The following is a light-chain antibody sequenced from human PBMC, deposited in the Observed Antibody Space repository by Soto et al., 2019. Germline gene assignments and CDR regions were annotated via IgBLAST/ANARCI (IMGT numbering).Light chain of an antibody. CDR1: QSVSSN. CDR2: GAS. Sequence: EIVMTQSPATLSVSPGERATLSCRASQSVSSNLAWYQQKLGQAARLLIYGASTRATGIPARFSGRGSGTEFTLSISSLQSEDFAVYYCQHYNNWPPITFGQGTRLEIK. J-gene: IGKJ5*01. V-gene: IGKV3-15*01. CDR3: QHYNNWPPIT.